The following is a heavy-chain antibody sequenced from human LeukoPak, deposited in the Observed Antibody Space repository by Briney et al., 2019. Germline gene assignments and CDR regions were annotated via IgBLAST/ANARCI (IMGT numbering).Heavy chain of an antibody. D-gene: IGHD4-17*01. J-gene: IGHJ5*02. CDR2: IQSDAGDK. CDR1: GFTFINYG. CDR3: ASEKGGHGDMNWFDP. Sequence: GGSLRLSCAASGFTFINYGMHWVRQAPGKGLEWVAFIQSDAGDKYYADSVKGRFTISRDNSKNTLYLQMNSLRAEDTAVYYCASEKGGHGDMNWFDPWGQGTLVTVSS. V-gene: IGHV3-30*02.